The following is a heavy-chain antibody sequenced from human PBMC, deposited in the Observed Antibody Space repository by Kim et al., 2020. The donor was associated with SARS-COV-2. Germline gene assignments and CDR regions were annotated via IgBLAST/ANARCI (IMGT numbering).Heavy chain of an antibody. Sequence: EDAGKGRFTISRDNSKTTLYLQMNSLRAEDTAVYYCAKFYGGSTTYYFDYWGQGTLVTVSS. CDR3: AKFYGGSTTYYFDY. V-gene: IGHV3-23*01. J-gene: IGHJ4*02. D-gene: IGHD1-26*01.